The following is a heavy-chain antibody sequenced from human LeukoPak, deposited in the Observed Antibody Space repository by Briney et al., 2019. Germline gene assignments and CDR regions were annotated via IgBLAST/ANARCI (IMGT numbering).Heavy chain of an antibody. CDR1: GGSVCSGSPY. Sequence: SETLSLTCTVPGGSVCSGSPYSRWIRQPPGKGLEWIGYIYYSGSTNYNPSLKSRVTISVDTSKNQFSLKPSSVTAADTAVYYCAGSGVDYSDYSAYEIWGQGTMVTVSS. V-gene: IGHV4-61*01. D-gene: IGHD2-21*01. CDR2: IYYSGST. J-gene: IGHJ3*02. CDR3: AGSGVDYSDYSAYEI.